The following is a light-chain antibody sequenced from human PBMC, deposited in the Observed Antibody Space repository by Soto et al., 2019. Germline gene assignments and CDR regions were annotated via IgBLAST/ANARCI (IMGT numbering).Light chain of an antibody. CDR1: QSIRHY. CDR3: QHHNSYSQT. J-gene: IGKJ1*01. Sequence: GYRVTITCRASQSIRHYLAWYQQMPGKAPKLLIYGASTLQSGVPSRFSGSGSGTEFTLTISSLQPDDFGTYFCQHHNSYSQTFGQGTKVDIK. CDR2: GAS. V-gene: IGKV1-5*01.